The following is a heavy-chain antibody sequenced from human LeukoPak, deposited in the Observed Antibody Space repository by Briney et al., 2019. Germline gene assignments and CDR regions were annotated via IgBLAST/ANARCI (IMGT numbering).Heavy chain of an antibody. CDR1: GFTFNTYG. CDR2: IWYDGSNK. J-gene: IGHJ6*02. V-gene: IGHV3-30*02. Sequence: PGGSLRLSCAASGFTFNTYGMHWVRQAPGKGLEWVAVIWYDGSNKYYADSVKGRFTISRDNSKNTIYLRMNSLRPEDTAVYYCAKDLGYRDYYAMDVWGQGTTVTVSS. D-gene: IGHD2-15*01. CDR3: AKDLGYRDYYAMDV.